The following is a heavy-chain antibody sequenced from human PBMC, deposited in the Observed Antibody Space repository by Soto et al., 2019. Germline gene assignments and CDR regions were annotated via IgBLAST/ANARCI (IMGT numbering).Heavy chain of an antibody. CDR2: IRSKAYGGTT. CDR3: TRMTTYYYGSGSYYTPSLLDYYYMDV. CDR1: GFTFGDYA. D-gene: IGHD3-10*01. J-gene: IGHJ6*03. V-gene: IGHV3-49*03. Sequence: GGSLRLSCTASGFTFGDYAMSWFRQAPGKGLEWVGFIRSKAYGGTTEYAASVKGRFTISRDDSKSIAYLQMNSLKTEDTAVYYCTRMTTYYYGSGSYYTPSLLDYYYMDVWGKGTTVTVSS.